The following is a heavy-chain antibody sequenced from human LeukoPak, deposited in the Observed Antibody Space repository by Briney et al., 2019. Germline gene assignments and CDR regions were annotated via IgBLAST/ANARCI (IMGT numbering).Heavy chain of an antibody. Sequence: ASVKVSCKASGYTFTSYAMHWVHQAPGQRLEWMGWINAGNGNTKYSQKFQGRVTITRDTSASTAYMELSSLRSEDTAVYYCARGTGWELLSYYYGMDVWGQGTTVTVSS. V-gene: IGHV1-3*01. J-gene: IGHJ6*02. CDR1: GYTFTSYA. CDR2: INAGNGNT. CDR3: ARGTGWELLSYYYGMDV. D-gene: IGHD1-26*01.